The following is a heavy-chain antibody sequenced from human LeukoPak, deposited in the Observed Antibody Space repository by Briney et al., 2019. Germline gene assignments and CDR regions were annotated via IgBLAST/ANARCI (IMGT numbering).Heavy chain of an antibody. CDR1: GGSFSGYF. CDR3: ARVGEVVAATGWFDY. D-gene: IGHD2-15*01. CDR2: INHSGST. J-gene: IGHJ4*02. V-gene: IGHV4-34*01. Sequence: SETLSLTCAVYGGSFSGYFWSWIRQPPGKGLEWIGEINHSGSTNYNPSLKSRVTISVDTSKNQFSLKLSSVTAADTAVYYCARVGEVVAATGWFDYWGQGTLVTVSS.